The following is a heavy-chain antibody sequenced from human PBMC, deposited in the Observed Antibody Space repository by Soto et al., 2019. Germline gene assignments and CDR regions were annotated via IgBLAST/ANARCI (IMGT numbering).Heavy chain of an antibody. CDR3: ARVVMNGKARWFDP. D-gene: IGHD2-8*01. CDR1: GDSISSYY. CDR2: IYYSGST. Sequence: SETLCLTCTVSGDSISSYYWSWIRQPPGKGLEWIGYIYYSGSTNYNPSLKSRVTISVDTSKNQFSLKLSSVTAADTAVYYCARVVMNGKARWFDPWGQGTLVTSPQ. J-gene: IGHJ5*02. V-gene: IGHV4-59*01.